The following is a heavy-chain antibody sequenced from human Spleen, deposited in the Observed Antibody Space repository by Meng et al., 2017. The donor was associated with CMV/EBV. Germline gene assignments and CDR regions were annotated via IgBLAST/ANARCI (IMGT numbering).Heavy chain of an antibody. CDR1: GGTFSSSA. V-gene: IGHV1-69*05. CDR2: IIPIFGTA. J-gene: IGHJ4*02. Sequence: SCKASGGTFSSSAISWVRQAPGQGLACMGGIIPIFGTANYAQKFQGRVTITTDESTSTAYMELSRLRSDDTAVYYCARAQGVAGTGYWGQGTLVTVSS. CDR3: ARAQGVAGTGY. D-gene: IGHD6-19*01.